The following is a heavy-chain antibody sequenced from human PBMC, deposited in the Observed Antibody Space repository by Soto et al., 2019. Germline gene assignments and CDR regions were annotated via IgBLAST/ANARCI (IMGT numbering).Heavy chain of an antibody. V-gene: IGHV3-23*01. CDR1: GFTFSSYA. CDR2: ISGSGGST. Sequence: EVKLLESRGGLVQPGGSLRLSCAASGFTFSSYAMSWVRQAPGKGLEWVSAISGSGGSTYYADSVKGRFTISRDNSKNTLYLQMNSLRAEDTAVYYCAKASGWFGEFDYWGQGTRVTVSS. D-gene: IGHD3-10*01. CDR3: AKASGWFGEFDY. J-gene: IGHJ4*02.